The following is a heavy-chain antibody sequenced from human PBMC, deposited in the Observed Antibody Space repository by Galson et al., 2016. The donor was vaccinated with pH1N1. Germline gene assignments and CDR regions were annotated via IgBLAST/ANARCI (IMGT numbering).Heavy chain of an antibody. V-gene: IGHV4-31*03. CDR3: ARSCINRETEYYFDN. CDR2: IYYSVSA. D-gene: IGHD2-8*01. CDR1: GGSISSGGYY. J-gene: IGHJ4*02. Sequence: TLSLTCTVPGGSISSGGYYWSWIRQHPGKGLEWIGYIYYSVSAYYNPSLKSRVTISVDTSKKQFSLKLSSWTAADTAVYYCARSCINRETEYYFDNWGQGTLVTVSS.